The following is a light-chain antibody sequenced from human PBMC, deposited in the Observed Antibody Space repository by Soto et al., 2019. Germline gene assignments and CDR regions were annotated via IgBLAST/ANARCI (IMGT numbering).Light chain of an antibody. V-gene: IGLV2-11*01. CDR3: CSYAGNSLWV. J-gene: IGLJ3*02. Sequence: QSALTQPRSVSGSPGQSVTISCNGSSSDVGGSKFVSWYQQHPVKAPKLVIYDVTKRPSGVPDRFSGSTSGNTASLTISGLQAEDEADYYCCSYAGNSLWVFGGGTQLTVL. CDR1: SSDVGGSKF. CDR2: DVT.